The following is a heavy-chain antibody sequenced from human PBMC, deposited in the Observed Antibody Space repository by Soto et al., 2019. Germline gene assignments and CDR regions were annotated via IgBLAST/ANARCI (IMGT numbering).Heavy chain of an antibody. CDR1: GYTFTNYG. CDR3: ATRRLKYYYGMDV. Sequence: GASVKVSCKASGYTFTNYGINWVRQAPGQGLEWMGWISTYNGNIKYAQKLQGRVTMTTDTSTSTAYMELRSLRSDGTAVYYCATRRLKYYYGMDVWGQGTTVTVSS. J-gene: IGHJ6*02. V-gene: IGHV1-18*01. D-gene: IGHD3-22*01. CDR2: ISTYNGNI.